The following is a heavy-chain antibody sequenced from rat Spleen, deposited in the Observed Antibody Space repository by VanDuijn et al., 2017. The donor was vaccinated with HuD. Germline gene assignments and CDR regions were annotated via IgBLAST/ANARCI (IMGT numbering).Heavy chain of an antibody. V-gene: IGHV5-29*01. Sequence: EVQLVESDGGLVQPGRSLKLSCATSGFTFSDCYMAWVRQAPTKGLEWVASISYDGRVTYYRDSVKGRFTISRDNAKSTLYLQMDSLRSEDTATYYCAKETGYNSYFDYWGQGVMVTVSS. D-gene: IGHD1-4*01. CDR3: AKETGYNSYFDY. J-gene: IGHJ2*01. CDR1: GFTFSDCY. CDR2: ISYDGRVT.